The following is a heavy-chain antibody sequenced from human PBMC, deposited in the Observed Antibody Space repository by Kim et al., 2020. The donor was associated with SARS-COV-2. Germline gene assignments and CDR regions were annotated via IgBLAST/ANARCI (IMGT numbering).Heavy chain of an antibody. V-gene: IGHV6-1*01. Sequence: SQTLSLTCAISGDSVSSNSAAWNWIRQSPSRGLEWLGRTYYRSKWYNDYAVSVKSRLIINPDTSKNQFSLQLNSVTPEDTAVYYWARDVFSSSWGLDYWGQGALVTVSS. CDR3: ARDVFSSSWGLDY. D-gene: IGHD6-13*01. CDR1: GDSVSSNSAA. J-gene: IGHJ4*02. CDR2: TYYRSKWYN.